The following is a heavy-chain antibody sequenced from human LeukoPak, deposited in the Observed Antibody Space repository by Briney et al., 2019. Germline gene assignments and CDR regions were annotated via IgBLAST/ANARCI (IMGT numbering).Heavy chain of an antibody. D-gene: IGHD1-26*01. Sequence: SETLSLTCTVSGGSISSSSYYWGWIRQPPGKGLEWIGSIYYSGSTYYNPSLKSRVTISVDTSKNQFSLKLSSVTAADTAVYYCAGGAAEPGLIGYWGQGTLVTVSS. J-gene: IGHJ4*02. CDR3: AGGAAEPGLIGY. CDR2: IYYSGST. V-gene: IGHV4-39*07. CDR1: GGSISSSSYY.